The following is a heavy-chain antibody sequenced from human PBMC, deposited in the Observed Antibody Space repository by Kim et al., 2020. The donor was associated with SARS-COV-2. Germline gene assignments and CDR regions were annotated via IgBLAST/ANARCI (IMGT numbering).Heavy chain of an antibody. J-gene: IGHJ4*02. Sequence: ASVKVSCKASGFNFTGYAFTWVRQAPGQGLECMGWISAYNGYTSYAQNFQGRVTMTTDTPTTTPFMELRSLTSDDTALYYCARVLQWGSPAFWGQGTLVT. D-gene: IGHD3-16*01. V-gene: IGHV1-18*01. CDR3: ARVLQWGSPAF. CDR2: ISAYNGYT. CDR1: GFNFTGYA.